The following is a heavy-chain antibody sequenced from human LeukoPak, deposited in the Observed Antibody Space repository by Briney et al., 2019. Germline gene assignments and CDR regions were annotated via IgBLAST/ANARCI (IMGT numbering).Heavy chain of an antibody. Sequence: PGESLRISCRGSGYSFTNYWIGWVRPMPGKGLEWMGIIYPGDSDTTYSPSFQGQITISADKSISTAYLQWSSLKASDTAMYYCARGGRHVTIKHLFDYWGQGTLVTVSS. CDR2: IYPGDSDT. D-gene: IGHD3-3*01. CDR3: ARGGRHVTIKHLFDY. CDR1: GYSFTNYW. V-gene: IGHV5-51*01. J-gene: IGHJ4*02.